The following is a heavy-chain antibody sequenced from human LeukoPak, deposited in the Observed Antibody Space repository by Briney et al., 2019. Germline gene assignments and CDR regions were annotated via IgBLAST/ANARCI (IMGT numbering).Heavy chain of an antibody. CDR1: GYTFTSYG. J-gene: IGHJ6*02. CDR2: ISAYNGNT. V-gene: IGHV1-18*01. CDR3: ARDKFVYDILTGYSYYYYGMDV. Sequence: ASVKVSCKASGYTFTSYGISWVRQAPGQGLEWMGWISAYNGNTNYVQKLQGRVTMTTDTSTSTAYMELRSLRSDDTAVYYCARDKFVYDILTGYSYYYYGMDVWGQGTTVTVSS. D-gene: IGHD3-9*01.